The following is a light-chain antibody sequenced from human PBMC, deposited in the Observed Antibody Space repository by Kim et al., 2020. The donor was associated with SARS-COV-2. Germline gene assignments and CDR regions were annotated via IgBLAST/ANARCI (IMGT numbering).Light chain of an antibody. J-gene: IGKJ4*01. CDR1: QSVGNS. V-gene: IGKV3-11*01. Sequence: EIVLTQSPATLSLSPGERATLSCRASQSVGNSLAWFQQKPGQAPRLLIFETSNRATGIPARFSGSGSGTAFTLTISSLEPEDFAVYYCQQRYNWPRTFGGGTKVDSK. CDR3: QQRYNWPRT. CDR2: ETS.